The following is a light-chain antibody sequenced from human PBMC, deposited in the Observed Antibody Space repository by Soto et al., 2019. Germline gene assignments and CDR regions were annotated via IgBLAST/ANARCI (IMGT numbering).Light chain of an antibody. CDR2: DAS. J-gene: IGKJ1*01. V-gene: IGKV1-5*01. Sequence: DIQMTQTPSTLSAPVGARVPITCRASQSISSWLAWYQQKPGRAPQVLIYDASSLQSGVPSRFSGSGSGTEFTLTISSLQPDDFATYYCQQYNSYPWTFGQGTKVDIK. CDR3: QQYNSYPWT. CDR1: QSISSW.